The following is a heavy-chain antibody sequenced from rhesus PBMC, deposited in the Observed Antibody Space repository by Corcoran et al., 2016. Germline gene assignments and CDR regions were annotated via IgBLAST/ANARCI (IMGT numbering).Heavy chain of an antibody. CDR2: ISSASSYI. V-gene: IGHV3S16*01. CDR1: GLTFSSYG. CDR3: TSGIATVVPHFDY. J-gene: IGHJ4*01. D-gene: IGHD5-36*01. Sequence: EVQLVESGGGLVQPGGSLRLSCAASGLTFSSYGMSWGRQSPGKGLEWVSSISSASSYIYYADSVKGRFTISRDNAKNSLSLQMNSLRAEDTAVYYCTSGIATVVPHFDYWGQGVLVTVSS.